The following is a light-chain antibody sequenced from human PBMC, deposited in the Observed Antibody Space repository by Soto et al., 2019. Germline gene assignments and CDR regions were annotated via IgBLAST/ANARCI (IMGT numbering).Light chain of an antibody. CDR3: QQTYRTPHT. CDR1: QTITTY. Sequence: DIQMTQSPSSLSASVGDRVTITCRASQTITTYLNWYQHKPGKAPKLLIYAAISLQSGVPSRLSGSGSGTDFTLTISSLQPEDFETYYCQQTYRTPHTSGHGTNVDIK. V-gene: IGKV1-39*01. J-gene: IGKJ2*01. CDR2: AAI.